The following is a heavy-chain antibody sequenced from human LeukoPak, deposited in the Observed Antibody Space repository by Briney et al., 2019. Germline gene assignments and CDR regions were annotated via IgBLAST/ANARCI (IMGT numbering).Heavy chain of an antibody. J-gene: IGHJ4*02. CDR2: IKQDGSEK. D-gene: IGHD3-3*01. V-gene: IGHV3-7*01. CDR1: GFTFSSYW. CDR3: ARVDDFWSSFDY. Sequence: GGSLRLSCAASGFTFSSYWTSWVRQAPGKGLEWVANIKQDGSEKYYVDSVKGRFTISRDNAKNSLYLQMNSLRAEDTAVYYCARVDDFWSSFDYWGQGTLVTVSS.